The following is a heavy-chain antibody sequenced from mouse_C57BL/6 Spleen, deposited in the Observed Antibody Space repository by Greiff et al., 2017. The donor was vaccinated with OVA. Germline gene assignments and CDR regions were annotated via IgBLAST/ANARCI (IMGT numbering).Heavy chain of an antibody. CDR3: ARRDSSGFSFDY. D-gene: IGHD3-2*02. Sequence: VQLQQPGAELVKPGASVKLSCKASGYTFTSYWMHWVKQRPGQGLEWIGMIHPNSSSTNYNEKFKSKATLTVDKSSSTAYMQLSSLTSEDSAVYYCARRDSSGFSFDYWGQGTTLTVSS. V-gene: IGHV1-64*01. J-gene: IGHJ2*01. CDR2: IHPNSSST. CDR1: GYTFTSYW.